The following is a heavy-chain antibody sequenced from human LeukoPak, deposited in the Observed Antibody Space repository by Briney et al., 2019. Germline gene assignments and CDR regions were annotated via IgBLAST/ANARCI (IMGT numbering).Heavy chain of an antibody. D-gene: IGHD6-6*01. CDR3: ARDPRTYSSSWIRVNYYYYMDV. Sequence: SETLSLACTVSGGSISSYYWSWIRQPPGKGLEWIGYIYYSGSTNYNPSLKSRVTISVDTSKNQFSLKLSSVTAADTAVYYCARDPRTYSSSWIRVNYYYYMDVWGKGTTVTVSS. V-gene: IGHV4-59*12. CDR2: IYYSGST. CDR1: GGSISSYY. J-gene: IGHJ6*03.